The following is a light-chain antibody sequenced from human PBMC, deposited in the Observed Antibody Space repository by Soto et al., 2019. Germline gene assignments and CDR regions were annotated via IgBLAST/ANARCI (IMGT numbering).Light chain of an antibody. V-gene: IGKV3-11*01. Sequence: EIVLTQSPATLSLSPGETATLSCRASRSVDNLLAWYQQKPGQAPRLLIYDAFKRATGIPRRFSGSGSGTDFTLTIIGLEREECAVYFCQQRNDWPPLVTFGGGTKVEIK. CDR2: DAF. CDR3: QQRNDWPPLVT. J-gene: IGKJ4*01. CDR1: RSVDNL.